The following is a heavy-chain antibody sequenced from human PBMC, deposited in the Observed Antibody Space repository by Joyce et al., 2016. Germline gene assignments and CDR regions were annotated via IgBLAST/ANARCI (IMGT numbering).Heavy chain of an antibody. V-gene: IGHV4-4*02. Sequence: QVHLQESGPGLVEPSGTLSVTCTISSYSVTNDNWWSWVRQSPDKGLEWIGEIHHMGRTTYKPSLKSRVSMSVDKTKNQLSLTLNSVTAADSAIYYCTKNAAYYLDFWGRGTLVTVSS. CDR1: SYSVTNDNW. CDR3: TKNAAYYLDF. CDR2: IHHMGRT. J-gene: IGHJ4*02. D-gene: IGHD6-13*01.